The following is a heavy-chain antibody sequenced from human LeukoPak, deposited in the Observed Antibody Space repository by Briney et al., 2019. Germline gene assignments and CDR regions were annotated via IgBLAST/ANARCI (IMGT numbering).Heavy chain of an antibody. V-gene: IGHV1-46*01. D-gene: IGHD3-10*01. Sequence: ASVKVSCKASGYTFTGYYMHWVRQAPGQGLEWMGIINPSGGSTSYAQKFQGRVTMTRDMSTSTVYMELSSLRSEDTAVYYCARAMVRGVIRGRYFDYWGQGTLVTVSS. CDR2: INPSGGST. J-gene: IGHJ4*02. CDR1: GYTFTGYY. CDR3: ARAMVRGVIRGRYFDY.